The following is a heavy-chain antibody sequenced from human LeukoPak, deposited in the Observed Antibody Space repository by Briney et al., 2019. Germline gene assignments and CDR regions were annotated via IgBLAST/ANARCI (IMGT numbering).Heavy chain of an antibody. CDR3: ARDNDDSWGDFDY. Sequence: SETLSLTCTVSGGSISSYYWSWIRQPPGKGLEWIGSIYYSGSTYNPSLKSRVTISVDTSKNQFSLKLSSVTAADTAVYYCARDNDDSWGDFDYWGQGTLVTVSS. CDR1: GGSISSYY. CDR2: IYYSGST. D-gene: IGHD1-1*01. J-gene: IGHJ4*02. V-gene: IGHV4-4*08.